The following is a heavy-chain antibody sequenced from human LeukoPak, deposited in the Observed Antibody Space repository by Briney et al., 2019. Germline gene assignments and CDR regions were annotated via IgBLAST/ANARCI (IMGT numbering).Heavy chain of an antibody. Sequence: SETLSLTCTVSGGSISSYYWHWIRQPPGKGLDWIGYIYSSGSTNYNPSLKSRVTLSVDTSKNQFSLNLSSVTAADTAVYYCARDAYGSGSYHAFDIWGQGTMVTVSS. CDR3: ARDAYGSGSYHAFDI. CDR2: IYSSGST. J-gene: IGHJ3*02. V-gene: IGHV4-59*01. D-gene: IGHD3-10*01. CDR1: GGSISSYY.